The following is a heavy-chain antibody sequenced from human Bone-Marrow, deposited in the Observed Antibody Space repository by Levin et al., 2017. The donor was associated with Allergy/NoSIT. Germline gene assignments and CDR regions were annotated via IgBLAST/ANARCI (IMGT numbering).Heavy chain of an antibody. CDR2: ISSGGNTI. V-gene: IGHV3-11*01. J-gene: IGHJ4*02. Sequence: GESLKISCAVSGFSFSDRYMSWIRQAPGKGLEWVSYISSGGNTIYYADSVKGRFTTSRDNAKTALYLQMNSLRVEDTAVYYCASRSDYDSIGSYYAFWGQGTLVTVSS. CDR3: ASRSDYDSIGSYYAF. D-gene: IGHD3-22*01. CDR1: GFSFSDRY.